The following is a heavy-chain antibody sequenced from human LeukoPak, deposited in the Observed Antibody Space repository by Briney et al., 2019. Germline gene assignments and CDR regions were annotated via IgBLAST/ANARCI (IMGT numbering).Heavy chain of an antibody. CDR1: GFTLSGYW. J-gene: IGHJ4*02. Sequence: GGSLRLSCAASGFTLSGYWMHWVRQAPGEGLVWVSRMNSDGTTTTYADSVRGRFTISRDNAKNTLYLQMNSLRADDTAVYYCARYVEASACFDSWGQGTLVTVSS. V-gene: IGHV3-74*01. D-gene: IGHD2-15*01. CDR2: MNSDGTTT. CDR3: ARYVEASACFDS.